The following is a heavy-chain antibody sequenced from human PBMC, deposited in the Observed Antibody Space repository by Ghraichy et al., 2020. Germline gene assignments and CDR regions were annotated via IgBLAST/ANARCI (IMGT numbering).Heavy chain of an antibody. CDR1: GFTVSSNY. J-gene: IGHJ1*01. CDR2: IYSGGST. Sequence: GGSLRLSCAASGFTVSSNYMSWVRQAPGKGLEWVSVIYSGGSTYYADSVKGRFTISRDNSKNTLYLQMNSLRAEDTAVYYCARGTVTTVYFQHWGQGTLVTVSS. V-gene: IGHV3-66*01. CDR3: ARGTVTTVYFQH. D-gene: IGHD4-17*01.